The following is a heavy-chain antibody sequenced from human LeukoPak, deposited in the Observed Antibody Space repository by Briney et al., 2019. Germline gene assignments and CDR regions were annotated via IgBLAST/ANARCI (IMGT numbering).Heavy chain of an antibody. CDR2: IYYSGST. CDR3: ARVLTDFWSGYYNWFDP. D-gene: IGHD3-3*01. CDR1: GGSISSGGYY. J-gene: IGHJ5*02. V-gene: IGHV4-31*03. Sequence: SQTLSLTCPVSGGSISSGGYYWSWIRQHPGKGLEWIGYIYYSGSTYYNPSLKSRVTISVDTSKNQFSLKLSSVTAADTAVYYCARVLTDFWSGYYNWFDPWGQGTLVTVSS.